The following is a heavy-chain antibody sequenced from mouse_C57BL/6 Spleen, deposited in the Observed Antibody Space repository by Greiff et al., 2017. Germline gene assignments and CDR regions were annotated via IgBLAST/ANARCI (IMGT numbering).Heavy chain of an antibody. CDR1: GYTFTDYN. J-gene: IGHJ4*01. D-gene: IGHD2-3*01. CDR3: ASVGGYYERDYAMDY. CDR2: INPNNGGT. Sequence: EVQLQQSGPELVKPGASVKMSCKASGYTFTDYNMHWVKQSHGKSLEWIGYINPNNGGTSYNQKFKGKARLNVNKSSSTAYMEVRRLTSEESAVYYGASVGGYYERDYAMDYWGQGTSVTVSS. V-gene: IGHV1-22*01.